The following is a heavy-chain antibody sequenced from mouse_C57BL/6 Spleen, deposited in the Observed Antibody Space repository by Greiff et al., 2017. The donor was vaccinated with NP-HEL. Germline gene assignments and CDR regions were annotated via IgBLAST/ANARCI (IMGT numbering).Heavy chain of an antibody. CDR2: IDPSDSYT. Sequence: QVQLQQPGAELVKPGASVKLSCKASGYTFTSYWMQWVKQRPGQGLEWIGEIDPSDSYTNYNQKFKGKATLTVDTSSSTAYMQLSSLTSEDSAVYYCASNDVLYYFDDWGQGTTLTVSS. CDR3: ASNDVLYYFDD. D-gene: IGHD2-12*01. J-gene: IGHJ2*01. CDR1: GYTFTSYW. V-gene: IGHV1-50*01.